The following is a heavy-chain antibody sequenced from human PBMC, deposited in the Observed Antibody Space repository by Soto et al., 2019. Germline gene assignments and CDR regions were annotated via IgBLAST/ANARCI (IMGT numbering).Heavy chain of an antibody. J-gene: IGHJ4*02. V-gene: IGHV3-74*01. CDR1: GFPLNSSW. CDR3: VRDSHGDY. Sequence: EVQLVESGGGLVQPGGSLRLSCAASGFPLNSSWMKWVRHAPGKGLEWVSRIDGDEDSTTNYADSVKGRFTISRDNVKNTLYLQMNSLRAEDTAVYYCVRDSHGDYWGQGTLVTVSS. CDR2: IDGDEDSTT.